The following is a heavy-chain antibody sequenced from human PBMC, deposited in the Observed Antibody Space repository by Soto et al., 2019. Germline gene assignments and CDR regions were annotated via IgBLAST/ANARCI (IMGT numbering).Heavy chain of an antibody. D-gene: IGHD4-4*01. CDR3: ARGRNTVTKPRESWFDP. J-gene: IGHJ5*02. CDR1: SGSISSSNW. Sequence: QVQLQESGPGLVKPSGTLSLTCAVSSGSISSSNWWSWVRQPPGKGLEWIGEIYHSGSTNYNPSLKSRVTISVDKSKNQFSLKLSSVTAADTAVYYCARGRNTVTKPRESWFDPWGQGTLVTVSS. V-gene: IGHV4-4*02. CDR2: IYHSGST.